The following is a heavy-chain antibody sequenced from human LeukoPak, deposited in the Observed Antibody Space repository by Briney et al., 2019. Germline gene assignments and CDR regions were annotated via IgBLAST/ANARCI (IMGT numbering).Heavy chain of an antibody. J-gene: IGHJ6*03. CDR1: GDSVSSYY. CDR3: ARHRNMDYMDV. CDR2: IFTSGT. D-gene: IGHD2/OR15-2a*01. Sequence: PSETLSLACTVSGDSVSSYYWSWIRQPPGKGLEWIGYIFTSGTNYNPSLKSRVTISVDTSKNQFSLKLSSVTAADTAVYYCARHRNMDYMDVWGKGTTVTVSS. V-gene: IGHV4-4*09.